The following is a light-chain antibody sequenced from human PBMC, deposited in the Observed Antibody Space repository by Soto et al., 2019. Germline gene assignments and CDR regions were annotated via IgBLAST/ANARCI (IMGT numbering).Light chain of an antibody. J-gene: IGLJ1*01. CDR3: AAWDDSLNAYV. CDR1: SSNIGNNA. CDR2: YDD. Sequence: QSVRTQPPSVSEAPRQRVTISCSGSSSNIGNNAVNWYQQLPGKAPKLLIYYDDLLPSGVSDRCSGSKSGTSASLAISGLQSEDEADYYCAAWDDSLNAYVFGTGTKVTVL. V-gene: IGLV1-36*01.